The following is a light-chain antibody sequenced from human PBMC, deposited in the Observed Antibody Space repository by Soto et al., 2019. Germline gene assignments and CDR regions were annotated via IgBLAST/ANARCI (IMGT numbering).Light chain of an antibody. V-gene: IGLV1-47*01. CDR2: ENN. J-gene: IGLJ3*02. Sequence: QSVLTQPPSASGTPGQRVTISCSGSSSNIGTNYVSWYQHLPGTAPKLLIYENNQRPSGVPDRFSGSKSGTSASLAISGLRSEDEADYYCAAWDDSLSAWVFGGGTQLTVL. CDR1: SSNIGTNY. CDR3: AAWDDSLSAWV.